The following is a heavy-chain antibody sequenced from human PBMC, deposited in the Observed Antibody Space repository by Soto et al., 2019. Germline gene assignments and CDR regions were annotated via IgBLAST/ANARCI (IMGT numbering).Heavy chain of an antibody. CDR3: ARSPPHYDSSVYREHFQH. D-gene: IGHD3-22*01. V-gene: IGHV4-61*08. Sequence: SETLSPTCTVSGGSISSGGYYWSWIRQHPGKGLEWIGYIYYSGSTYYNPSLKSRVTISLDTSKNQFSLKLTSVTAADTAVYYCARSPPHYDSSVYREHFQHWGQETLVTVPS. CDR1: GGSISSGGYY. J-gene: IGHJ1*01. CDR2: IYYSGST.